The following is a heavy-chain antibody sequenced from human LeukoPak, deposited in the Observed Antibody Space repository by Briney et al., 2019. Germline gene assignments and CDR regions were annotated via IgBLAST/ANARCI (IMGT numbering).Heavy chain of an antibody. J-gene: IGHJ5*02. CDR3: AKGDYGDGWFDP. V-gene: IGHV3-23*01. CDR1: GFTFSSYA. D-gene: IGHD4-17*01. CDR2: ISGSGGST. Sequence: GGSLRLSCAASGFTFSSYAMSWVRQAPGKGLEGLSSISGSGGSTYHAGPGKGRFTLSRDNSKNALYLPMSSLRAEVTAVYYCAKGDYGDGWFDPWGQGTLVTVSS.